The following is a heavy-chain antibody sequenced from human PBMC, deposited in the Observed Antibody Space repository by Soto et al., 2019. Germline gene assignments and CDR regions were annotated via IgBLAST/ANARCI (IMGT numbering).Heavy chain of an antibody. CDR2: ISAYNGNT. CDR3: ARDRPLSGVHAAWERPSSGWYFDY. V-gene: IGHV1-18*01. Sequence: ASVKVSCKASGYTFTSYGISWFRQAPGQGLEWMGWISAYNGNTNYAQKLQGRVTMTTDTSTSTAYMELRSLRSEDTAVYYCARDRPLSGVHAAWERPSSGWYFDYRGQGTLVTSPQ. J-gene: IGHJ4*02. D-gene: IGHD6-19*01. CDR1: GYTFTSYG.